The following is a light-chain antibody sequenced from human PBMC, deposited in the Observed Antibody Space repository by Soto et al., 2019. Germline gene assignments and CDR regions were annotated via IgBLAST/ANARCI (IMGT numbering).Light chain of an antibody. CDR3: HQYNNWPPHT. CDR1: QNVGNN. J-gene: IGKJ2*01. V-gene: IGKV3-15*01. CDR2: GAS. Sequence: VLTQSPATLSVSPGDRATLSCRASQNVGNNLAWYQQKPCQAPRLLIYGASSGATGLPARFSASGSGTEFTLTIISLQSEDFAVYYCHQYNNWPPHTFGQGTKLEI.